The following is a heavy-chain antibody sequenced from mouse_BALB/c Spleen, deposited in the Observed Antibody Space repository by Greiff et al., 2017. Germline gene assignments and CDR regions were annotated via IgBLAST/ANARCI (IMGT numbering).Heavy chain of an antibody. J-gene: IGHJ1*01. CDR2: IDPANGNT. CDR3: ARGATVVAWYFDV. V-gene: IGHV14-3*02. CDR1: GFNIKDTY. Sequence: EVQLQQSGAELVKPGASVKLSCTASGFNIKDTYMHWVKQRPEQGLEWIGRIDPANGNTKYDPKFQGKATITADTSSNTAYLQLSSLTSEDTAVYYCARGATVVAWYFDVWGAGTTVTVSS. D-gene: IGHD1-1*01.